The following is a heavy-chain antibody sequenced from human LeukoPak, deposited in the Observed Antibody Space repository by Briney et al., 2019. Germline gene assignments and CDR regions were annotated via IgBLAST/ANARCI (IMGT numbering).Heavy chain of an antibody. Sequence: GGSLRLSCAASGFTFSSYAMSWVRQAPGKGLEWVSAISGSGGSTYYADSVKGRFTISRDNSKNTLYLQMNSLRAEDTAVYYCAKDIVLPLIRGYFDYWGQGTLVTVSS. D-gene: IGHD3-3*01. V-gene: IGHV3-23*01. CDR3: AKDIVLPLIRGYFDY. J-gene: IGHJ4*02. CDR2: ISGSGGST. CDR1: GFTFSSYA.